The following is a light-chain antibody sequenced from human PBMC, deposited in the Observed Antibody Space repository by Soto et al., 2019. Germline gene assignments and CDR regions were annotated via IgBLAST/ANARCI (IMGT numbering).Light chain of an antibody. CDR3: PQYGTSPPYT. V-gene: IGKV3-20*01. CDR1: QSVSSSN. CDR2: AAS. Sequence: EIVLTQSPVTLSLSPGERATLSCRASQSVSSSNLAWYQQKPGQAPRLLIYAASSRATGIPDRFSGSGSGADFTLTISRLEPEDFAVYYCPQYGTSPPYTFGQGTKVEIK. J-gene: IGKJ2*01.